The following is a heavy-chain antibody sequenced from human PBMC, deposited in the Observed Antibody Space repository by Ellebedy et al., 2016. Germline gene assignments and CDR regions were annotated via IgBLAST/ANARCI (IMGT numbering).Heavy chain of an antibody. CDR1: GASVSSSYYY. V-gene: IGHV4-39*01. CDR2: IFYSGST. CDR3: ARPITNWKAVTGTPHDAFDI. Sequence: SETLSLTXSVSGASVSSSYYYWGWIRQPPGKGLEWIGSIFYSGSTYYNPSLQSRLTISVDSSKNQFSLNLRSVTAADTAVYYCARPITNWKAVTGTPHDAFDIWGQGTVVIVSS. J-gene: IGHJ3*02. D-gene: IGHD6-19*01.